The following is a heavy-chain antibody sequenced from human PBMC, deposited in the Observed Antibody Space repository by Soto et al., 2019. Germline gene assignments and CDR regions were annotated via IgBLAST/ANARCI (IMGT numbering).Heavy chain of an antibody. V-gene: IGHV3-7*04. CDR2: IRQDGSEK. J-gene: IGHJ3*01. Sequence: GSLRLSCTASGFTFSRYWMSWVRQAPGKGLEWVANIRQDGSEKWYVDSVKGRFTISRDNAKNSLHLQMNSLRGEDTAVYYWARGDYYDTSGPFSDAFDVWGQGTMVTVSS. D-gene: IGHD3-22*01. CDR3: ARGDYYDTSGPFSDAFDV. CDR1: GFTFSRYW.